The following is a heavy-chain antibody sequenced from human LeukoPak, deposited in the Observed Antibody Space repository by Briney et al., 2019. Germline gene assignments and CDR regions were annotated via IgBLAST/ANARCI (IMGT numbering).Heavy chain of an antibody. CDR1: GGTFSSDA. J-gene: IGHJ4*02. V-gene: IGHV1-69*05. CDR3: ASGSYRFDY. D-gene: IGHD1-26*01. CDR2: IIPIFGTA. Sequence: SVKVSCKASGGTFSSDAISWVPPTPGQRLEWMRGIIPIFGTANYAQKFQGRVTITTDESTSTAYMELSSLRSEDTAVYYRASGSYRFDYWGQGTLVTVSS.